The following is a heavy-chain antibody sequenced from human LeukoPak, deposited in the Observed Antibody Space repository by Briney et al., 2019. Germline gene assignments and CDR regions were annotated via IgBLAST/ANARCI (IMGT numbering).Heavy chain of an antibody. CDR2: ISSTGNYI. D-gene: IGHD6-19*01. J-gene: IGHJ4*02. V-gene: IGHV3-21*01. CDR1: GFSFSTYS. Sequence: GGSLRLSCAASGFSFSTYSMNWVRQAPGKGLEWVSSISSTGNYIYYADPVKGRFTISRDTAKNSLYLQMNSLRAEDTAVYFCARDLETKWLGYWGQGTLVTVSS. CDR3: ARDLETKWLGY.